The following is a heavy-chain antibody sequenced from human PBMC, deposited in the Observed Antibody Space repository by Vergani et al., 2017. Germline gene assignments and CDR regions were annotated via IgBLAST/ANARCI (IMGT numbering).Heavy chain of an antibody. CDR2: FSGSGGSP. V-gene: IGHV3-23*01. Sequence: EVQLLESGGGLVQPGGSLRLSCAASGFTFNSYAMTWVRQAPGKGLEWVSTFSGSGGSPYYAYSVKGRFTISRDNFKNTLYLQMNSLRAEDTAVYYCAKGLAAAGFDAFDVWGQGTMVIVSS. CDR1: GFTFNSYA. D-gene: IGHD6-13*01. CDR3: AKGLAAAGFDAFDV. J-gene: IGHJ3*01.